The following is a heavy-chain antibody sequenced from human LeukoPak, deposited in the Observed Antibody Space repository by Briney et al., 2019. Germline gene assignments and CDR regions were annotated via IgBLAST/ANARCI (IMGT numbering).Heavy chain of an antibody. CDR1: GGSFSGYY. CDR2: INHSGST. J-gene: IGHJ4*02. D-gene: IGHD6-13*01. Sequence: SETLSLTCAVYGGSFSGYYWSWIRQPPGKGLEWIGEINHSGSTNYNPFLKSRVTISVDTSKNQFSLKLSSVTAADTAVYYCASGHSSSSYWGQGTLVTVSS. V-gene: IGHV4-34*01. CDR3: ASGHSSSSY.